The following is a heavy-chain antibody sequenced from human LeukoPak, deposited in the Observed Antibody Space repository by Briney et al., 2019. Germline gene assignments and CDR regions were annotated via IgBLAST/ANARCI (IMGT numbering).Heavy chain of an antibody. J-gene: IGHJ6*02. D-gene: IGHD6-13*01. V-gene: IGHV4-4*07. Sequence: ASETLSPTCTVSGGSISSYYWSWIRQPAGKGLEWIGRIYTSGSTNYNPSLKSRVTMSVDTSKNQFSLKLSSVTAADTAVYYCARSIAAAGTPNYYYYYGMDVWGQGTTVTVSS. CDR1: GGSISSYY. CDR2: IYTSGST. CDR3: ARSIAAAGTPNYYYYYGMDV.